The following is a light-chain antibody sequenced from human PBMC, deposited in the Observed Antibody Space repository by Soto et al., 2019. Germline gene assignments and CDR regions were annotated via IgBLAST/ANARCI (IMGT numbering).Light chain of an antibody. CDR3: QQSSTTPLN. J-gene: IGKJ4*01. V-gene: IGKV1-39*01. Sequence: DIQMTQSPSSLSPSVGDRVTITCRASQSISDYLNLYQQKPGKAPKLLIYTASNWQSGVPSRFSGSGSETDFTLTISSLQPEDFATYYCQQSSTTPLNFGGGTKVEIK. CDR2: TAS. CDR1: QSISDY.